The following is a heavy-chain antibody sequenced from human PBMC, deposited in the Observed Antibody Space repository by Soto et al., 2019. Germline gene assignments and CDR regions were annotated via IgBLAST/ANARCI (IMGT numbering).Heavy chain of an antibody. CDR1: GFTFSSYG. Sequence: QVQLVESGGGVVQPGRSLRLSCAASGFTFSSYGMHWVRQAPGKGLEWVAVIWYDGSNKYYADSVKGRFTISRDNSKNTLYLQMNSLRAEDTAVYYCARGPLSTVTTSYYYYYYGMDVWGQGTTVTVSS. D-gene: IGHD4-4*01. J-gene: IGHJ6*02. CDR2: IWYDGSNK. V-gene: IGHV3-33*01. CDR3: ARGPLSTVTTSYYYYYYGMDV.